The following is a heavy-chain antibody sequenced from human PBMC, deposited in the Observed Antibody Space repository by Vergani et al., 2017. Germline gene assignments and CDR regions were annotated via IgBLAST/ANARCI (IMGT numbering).Heavy chain of an antibody. V-gene: IGHV3-30-3*01. J-gene: IGHJ4*02. Sequence: VQLVESGGGVVQPGRSLRLSCAASGFTFSSYAMHWVRQAPGKGLEWVAVISYDGSNKYYADSVKGRFTISRDNSKNTLYLQMNSLRTDDSAVYYCARVTYYDSSGFYYFRHWGQGTLVTVSS. CDR2: ISYDGSNK. D-gene: IGHD3-22*01. CDR1: GFTFSSYA. CDR3: ARVTYYDSSGFYYFRH.